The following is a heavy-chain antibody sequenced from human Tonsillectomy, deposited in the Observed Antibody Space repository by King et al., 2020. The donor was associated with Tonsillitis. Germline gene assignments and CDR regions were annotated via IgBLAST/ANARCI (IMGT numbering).Heavy chain of an antibody. CDR2: IYYSGST. J-gene: IGHJ6*02. CDR3: ARSPINYYYGMDV. Sequence: QLQESGPGLVKPSETLSLTCTVSGGSISSYYWSWIRQPPGKGLEWIGYIYYSGSTNYNPSLKSRVTISVDTSKNQFSLKLSSVTAADTAVYYCARSPINYYYGMDVWGQGTTVTVSS. CDR1: GGSISSYY. V-gene: IGHV4-59*01.